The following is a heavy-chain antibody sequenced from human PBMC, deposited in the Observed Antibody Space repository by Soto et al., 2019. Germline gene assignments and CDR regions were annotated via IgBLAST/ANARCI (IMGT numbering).Heavy chain of an antibody. CDR2: MNPNSGNT. V-gene: IGHV1-8*01. CDR1: RYTCTSYD. CDR3: ARGIKYYASGDDAFDI. D-gene: IGHD3-10*01. Sequence: QVQLVQSGAEVKKPGASVKVSCKASRYTCTSYDINWVRQATGQGLEWMGWMNPNSGNTGYAQKFQGRVTMTRNTSISTAYMELGSLRSEDTAVYYCARGIKYYASGDDAFDIWGQGTMVTVSS. J-gene: IGHJ3*02.